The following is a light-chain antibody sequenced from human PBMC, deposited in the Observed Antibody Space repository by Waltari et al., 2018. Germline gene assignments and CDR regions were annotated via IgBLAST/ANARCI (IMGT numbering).Light chain of an antibody. CDR2: YKAVPDK. CDR3: MIWHRGVWV. J-gene: IGLJ3*02. CDR1: SGVNVISYN. V-gene: IGLV5-45*03. Sequence: QAVLTQPSSLPASPGASASLTCTLRSGVNVISYNIYWYHQKAGSPPQFRLRYKAVPDKQQGSGFPSRFSGSKDASANVGILLISGLRSEDEADYYCMIWHRGVWVSGGGTQLTVL.